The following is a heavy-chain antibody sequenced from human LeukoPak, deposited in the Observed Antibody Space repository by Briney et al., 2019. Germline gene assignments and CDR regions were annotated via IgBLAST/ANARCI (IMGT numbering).Heavy chain of an antibody. J-gene: IGHJ4*02. V-gene: IGHV3-7*04. CDR2: IKEDGSQK. CDR3: ARGLLAAAGTDY. Sequence: GGSLRLSCAASGFTFSTYWMSWVRQAPGKGLEWVANIKEDGSQKNYVGSVKGRFTISRDNAKNSLYLQMNSLRAEDTAVYFCARGLLAAAGTDYWGQGALVTVSS. CDR1: GFTFSTYW. D-gene: IGHD6-13*01.